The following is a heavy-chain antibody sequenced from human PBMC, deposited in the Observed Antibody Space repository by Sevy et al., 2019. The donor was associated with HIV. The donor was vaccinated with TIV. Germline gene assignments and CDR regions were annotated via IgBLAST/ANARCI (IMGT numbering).Heavy chain of an antibody. Sequence: ASVKVSCKASGYTITGYYMHWVRQAPGQGLEWMGWSNPNSGGTNYAQKFQGRVTMTRDTSISTAYMELSRLRSDDTAVYYCARGYCSSTSCNYYYYGMDVWGQGTTVTVSS. CDR2: SNPNSGGT. CDR1: GYTITGYY. D-gene: IGHD2-2*01. V-gene: IGHV1-2*02. J-gene: IGHJ6*02. CDR3: ARGYCSSTSCNYYYYGMDV.